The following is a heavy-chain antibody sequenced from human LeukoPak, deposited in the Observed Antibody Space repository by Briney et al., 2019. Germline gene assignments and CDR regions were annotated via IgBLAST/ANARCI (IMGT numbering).Heavy chain of an antibody. D-gene: IGHD2-15*01. CDR1: GFTFGDYA. CDR3: TTGQDTTTHDGY. CDR2: IRSKAYGGTT. V-gene: IGHV3-49*04. Sequence: PGGSLRLSCTASGFTFGDYAMSWVRQAPGKGLEWVGFIRSKAYGGTTEYAASVKGRFTISRDDSKSIAYLQMNSLKTEDTAVYYCTTGQDTTTHDGYWGQGTLVTVSS. J-gene: IGHJ4*02.